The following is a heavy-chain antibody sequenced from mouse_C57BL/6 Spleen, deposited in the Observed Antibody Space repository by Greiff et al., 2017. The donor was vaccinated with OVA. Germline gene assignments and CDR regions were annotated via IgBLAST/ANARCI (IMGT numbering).Heavy chain of an antibody. CDR2: IYPGSGNT. CDR1: GYTFTDYY. D-gene: IGHD1-1*01. J-gene: IGHJ2*01. Sequence: VKLQESGAELVRPGASVKLSCKASGYTFTDYYINWVKQRPGQGLEWIARIYPGSGNTYYNEKFKGKATLTAEKSSSTAYMQLSSLTSEDSSVDFCAYYGSSGGYFDDWGQGTTLTVSS. V-gene: IGHV1-76*01. CDR3: AYYGSSGGYFDD.